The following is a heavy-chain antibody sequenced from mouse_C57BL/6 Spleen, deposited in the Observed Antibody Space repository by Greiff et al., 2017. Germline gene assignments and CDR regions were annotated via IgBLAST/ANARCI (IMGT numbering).Heavy chain of an antibody. CDR2: ISSGRSTI. CDR1: GFTFSDYG. V-gene: IGHV5-17*01. CDR3: ARQRNYYDYLWYFDV. J-gene: IGHJ1*03. Sequence: EVKLMESGGGLVKPGGSLKLSCAASGFTFSDYGMHWVRQAPEKGLEWVAYISSGRSTISYADTVTGRFTISRDNAKNTLFLQMPSLRSADTAMYYYARQRNYYDYLWYFDVWGTGTTVTVSS. D-gene: IGHD2-4*01.